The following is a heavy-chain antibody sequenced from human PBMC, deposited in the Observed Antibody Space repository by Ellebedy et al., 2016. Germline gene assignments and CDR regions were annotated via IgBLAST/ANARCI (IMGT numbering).Heavy chain of an antibody. Sequence: GESLKISXAASGFTFDSYAMSWVRQAPGKGLEWVSTISGGGGSTHYADSVKGRFTISRDNSKNTVYVQMNSLRTEDTAVYYCAKINNSWYSNIDSWGQGTLVSVSS. CDR2: ISGGGGST. CDR3: AKINNSWYSNIDS. J-gene: IGHJ4*02. CDR1: GFTFDSYA. D-gene: IGHD6-13*01. V-gene: IGHV3-23*01.